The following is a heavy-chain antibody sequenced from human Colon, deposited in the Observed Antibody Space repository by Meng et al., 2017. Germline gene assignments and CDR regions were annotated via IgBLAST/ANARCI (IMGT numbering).Heavy chain of an antibody. J-gene: IGHJ4*02. Sequence: QVQLVQSGAEVKNPGASVKVSCKASGFTFTSHGFVWVRRAPGQGLENMGWISAYNGRTNYAPKFHGRVTMTTDTPTTTVYMELRSLRHDDTAIYYCARADDPWPWTHHPHWGQGTLVTVSS. V-gene: IGHV1-18*01. CDR3: ARADDPWPWTHHPH. CDR2: ISAYNGRT. CDR1: GFTFTSHG. D-gene: IGHD5-18*01.